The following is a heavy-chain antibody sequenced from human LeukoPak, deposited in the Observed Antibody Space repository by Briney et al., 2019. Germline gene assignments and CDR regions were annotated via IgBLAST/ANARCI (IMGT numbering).Heavy chain of an antibody. V-gene: IGHV3-66*01. J-gene: IGHJ4*02. D-gene: IGHD5-18*01. CDR2: IYSGGST. CDR1: GFTLSSNY. CDR3: ASILTAPFDY. Sequence: GGSLRLSCAASGFTLSSNYMSWVRQAPGKGLEWVSVIYSGGSTYYADSVKGRFTISRDNSKNTLYLQMNSLRAEDTAVYYCASILTAPFDYWGQGTLVTVSS.